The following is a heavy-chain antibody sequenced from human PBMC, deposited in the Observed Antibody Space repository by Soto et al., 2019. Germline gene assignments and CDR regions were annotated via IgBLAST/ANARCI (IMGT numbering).Heavy chain of an antibody. CDR3: VRGDPGACSSTSCSDAFDL. Sequence: QVQLHESGPGLVKPSQTLSLTCTVSGGSISSGDYYWNWIRQPTGKGLEWIGSIDYSGSTYYSPSLKRRVAISVGTFKNQCSLKLTSVTAADTAVYYCVRGDPGACSSTSCSDAFDLWGRGTMVAVSS. D-gene: IGHD2-2*01. CDR1: GGSISSGDYY. J-gene: IGHJ3*01. V-gene: IGHV4-30-4*01. CDR2: IDYSGST.